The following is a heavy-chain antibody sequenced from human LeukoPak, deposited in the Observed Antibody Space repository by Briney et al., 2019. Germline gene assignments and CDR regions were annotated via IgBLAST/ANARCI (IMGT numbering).Heavy chain of an antibody. Sequence: PGGSLRLSCTASGFTFRTSGMHWVRQAPGKGLEWVGFIQHDETERYSADSVRGRFTLSRDNFKSTVYLQMNSLRVEDSAVYYCARESGATKIGQLLNYWGQGTLVCVSS. CDR2: IQHDETER. CDR3: ARESGATKIGQLLNY. CDR1: GFTFRTSG. D-gene: IGHD3-10*01. J-gene: IGHJ4*02. V-gene: IGHV3-30*02.